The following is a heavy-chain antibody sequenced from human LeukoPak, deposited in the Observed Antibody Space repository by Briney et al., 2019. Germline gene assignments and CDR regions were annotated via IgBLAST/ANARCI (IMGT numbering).Heavy chain of an antibody. Sequence: GGSLRLSCAASGFTFSSYAMSWVRQAPGKGLEWVSTISGSGGSTFYTDSGKGRFTISRDNSKNTLYLQMNSLRAEDTAVYYCAKDLRAGSGSHPRSDDYWGQGTLVTVSS. V-gene: IGHV3-23*01. CDR3: AKDLRAGSGSHPRSDDY. CDR2: ISGSGGST. CDR1: GFTFSSYA. J-gene: IGHJ4*02. D-gene: IGHD3-10*01.